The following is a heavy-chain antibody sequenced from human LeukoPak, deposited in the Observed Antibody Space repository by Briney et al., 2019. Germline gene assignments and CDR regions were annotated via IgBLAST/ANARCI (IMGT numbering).Heavy chain of an antibody. V-gene: IGHV1-69*05. CDR3: ARSLFYNHDAFDI. CDR2: IMPTFGTP. D-gene: IGHD1-14*01. J-gene: IGHJ3*02. Sequence: SVKVSCKASGYTFTSYDINWVRQATGQGLEWMGGIMPTFGTPNYAQKFQGRVTITTDESKSTAYMEVTSLRSEDTAVYYRARSLFYNHDAFDIWGQGTMVTVSS. CDR1: GYTFTSYD.